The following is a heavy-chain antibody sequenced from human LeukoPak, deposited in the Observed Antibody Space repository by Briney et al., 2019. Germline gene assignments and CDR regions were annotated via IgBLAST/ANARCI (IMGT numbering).Heavy chain of an antibody. CDR2: IYYSGST. D-gene: IGHD5-12*01. J-gene: IGHJ4*02. CDR3: ARVGSGDGYNYRLTFDY. CDR1: GGSISSYY. V-gene: IGHV4-59*01. Sequence: SETLPLTCTVSGGSISSYYWSWIRQPPGKGLEWIGYIYYSGSTNYNPSLKSRVTISVDTSKNQFSLKLSSVTAADTAVYYCARVGSGDGYNYRLTFDYWGQGTLVTVSS.